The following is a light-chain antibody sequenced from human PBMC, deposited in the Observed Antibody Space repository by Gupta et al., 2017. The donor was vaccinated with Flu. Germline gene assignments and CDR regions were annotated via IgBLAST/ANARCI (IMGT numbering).Light chain of an antibody. CDR3: SSYTSSSTPRV. CDR2: EVS. CDR1: SSDVGGYNY. V-gene: IGLV2-14*01. Sequence: QPALTQPASVSGSPGQSITISCTGTSSDVGGYNYVSWYQQHPGKAPKLMIYEVSNRPSGVSNRFSGPKSGNTASLTISGLQAEDEADYYCSSYTSSSTPRVFGGGTKLTVL. J-gene: IGLJ3*02.